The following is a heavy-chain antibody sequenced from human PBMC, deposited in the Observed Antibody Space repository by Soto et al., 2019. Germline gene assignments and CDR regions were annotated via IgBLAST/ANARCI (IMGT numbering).Heavy chain of an antibody. CDR3: AKDGYFDTYYFDH. J-gene: IGHJ4*02. D-gene: IGHD3-22*01. CDR1: RFTFSSYA. V-gene: IGHV3-30*04. Sequence: QVQLVESGGGVVQPGRSLRLSCAASRFTFSSYAMHWVRQAPGKVLEWVAVISYDGRQKHYVDSVKGRFTISRDESDNTLYLQMSSLRPEDTAVYYCAKDGYFDTYYFDHWGQGTLVTVSS. CDR2: ISYDGRQK.